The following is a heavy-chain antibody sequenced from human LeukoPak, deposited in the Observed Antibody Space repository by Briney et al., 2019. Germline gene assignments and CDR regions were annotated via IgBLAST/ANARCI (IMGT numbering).Heavy chain of an antibody. CDR3: ARGKTNYDYVWGSYRSTHDAFDI. Sequence: SVKVSCKASGGTFSSYAITWVRQAPGQGLEWMGRIIPISGIVNYAQKFQGRVTITADKPTTTAYMELSSLRSEDTAVYYCARGKTNYDYVWGSYRSTHDAFDIWGQGTMVTVSS. CDR1: GGTFSSYA. D-gene: IGHD3-16*02. CDR2: IIPISGIV. V-gene: IGHV1-69*04. J-gene: IGHJ3*02.